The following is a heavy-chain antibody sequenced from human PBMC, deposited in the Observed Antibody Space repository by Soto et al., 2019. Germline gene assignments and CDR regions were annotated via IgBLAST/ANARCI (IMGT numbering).Heavy chain of an antibody. J-gene: IGHJ5*02. D-gene: IGHD2-21*01. CDR3: VTSGTARLLRHSWFDT. CDR2: ITTSSAHI. V-gene: IGHV3-21*01. Sequence: EVQLVESGGGLVKPGGSLRLSCAASGFTFNTYDMNWVRQAPGKGLEWVSSITTSSAHIYYADSLKGRITISRDNAKNSLFLQMNSLRAEDTAVYYCVTSGTARLLRHSWFDTWGQGTLVTVSS. CDR1: GFTFNTYD.